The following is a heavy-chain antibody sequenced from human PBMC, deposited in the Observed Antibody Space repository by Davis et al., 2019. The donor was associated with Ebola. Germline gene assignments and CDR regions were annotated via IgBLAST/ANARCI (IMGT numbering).Heavy chain of an antibody. CDR1: GFTFSDYY. Sequence: PGGSLRLSCAASGFTFSDYYMSWIRQAPGKGLEWLSYISTYGTTIYYGYSVKGRFTISRDNAKNSLYLQMHSLRPEETAVYYWARGERRYYDYNGMDVWGQGTTVTVSS. CDR2: ISTYGTTI. CDR3: ARGERRYYDYNGMDV. V-gene: IGHV3-11*01. D-gene: IGHD1-1*01. J-gene: IGHJ6*02.